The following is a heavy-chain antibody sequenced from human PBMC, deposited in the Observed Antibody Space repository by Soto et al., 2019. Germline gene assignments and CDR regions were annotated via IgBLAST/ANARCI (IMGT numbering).Heavy chain of an antibody. CDR3: ARNHRGYSGYDYHVDY. CDR2: IWYDGSNK. Sequence: QVQLVESGGGVVQPGRSLRLSCAASGFTFSSYGMHWVRQAPGKGLEWVAVIWYDGSNKYYADSVKGRFTISRDNSKNXLYLQMNSLRAEDTAVYYCARNHRGYSGYDYHVDYWGQGTLVTVSS. V-gene: IGHV3-33*01. D-gene: IGHD5-12*01. CDR1: GFTFSSYG. J-gene: IGHJ4*02.